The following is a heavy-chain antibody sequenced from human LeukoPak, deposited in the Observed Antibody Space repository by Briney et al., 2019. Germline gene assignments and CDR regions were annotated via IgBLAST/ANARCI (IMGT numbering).Heavy chain of an antibody. CDR3: AHSISHLNDYGDYGWLSPGENRFDP. CDR1: GFSLSTSGVG. J-gene: IGHJ5*02. Sequence: SGPTLVKPTQTLTLTCTFSGFSLSTSGVGVGWIRQPPGKALEWLALIYWDDDKRYSPSLKSRLTITKDTSKNQVVLTMTNMDPVDTATYYCAHSISHLNDYGDYGWLSPGENRFDPWGQGTLVTVSS. V-gene: IGHV2-5*02. D-gene: IGHD4-17*01. CDR2: IYWDDDK.